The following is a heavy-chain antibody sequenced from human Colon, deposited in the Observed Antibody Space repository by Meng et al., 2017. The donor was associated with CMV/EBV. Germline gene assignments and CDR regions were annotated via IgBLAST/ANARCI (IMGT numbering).Heavy chain of an antibody. Sequence: QVESVESGGGLVEPGGSLGLSCAASGFIFSDYYMPWIREAPGKGLEWVSYISPTGSDTNYADSVRGRFTISRDNAKNSLFLQMSSLTAEDTAVYYCVKGHTMINPWGQGTLVTVSS. V-gene: IGHV3-11*05. CDR3: VKGHTMINP. CDR2: ISPTGSDT. CDR1: GFIFSDYY. J-gene: IGHJ5*02. D-gene: IGHD3-16*01.